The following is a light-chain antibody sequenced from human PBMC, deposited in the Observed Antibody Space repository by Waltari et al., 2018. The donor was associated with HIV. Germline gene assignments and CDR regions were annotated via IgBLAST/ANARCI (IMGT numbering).Light chain of an antibody. V-gene: IGLV1-44*01. Sequence: QSVLTQPPSESATPGQRVPTSCSGCSSNTRRHPVYWYQQIPGTAPKLLIYRNNQRPSRVPDRFSGSKSGTSASLAISGLQSEDEADYYCAAWDDSLNSFVFGTGTRVTVL. CDR2: RNN. J-gene: IGLJ1*01. CDR3: AAWDDSLNSFV. CDR1: SSNTRRHP.